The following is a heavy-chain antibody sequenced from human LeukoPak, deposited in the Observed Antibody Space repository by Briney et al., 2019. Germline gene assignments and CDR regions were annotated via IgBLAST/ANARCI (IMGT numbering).Heavy chain of an antibody. J-gene: IGHJ6*03. CDR3: ARTRNWNNGPYCYYMDV. D-gene: IGHD1/OR15-1a*01. CDR1: GVSISSYY. Sequence: SETLSLTCTVSGVSISSYYWSWIRQPAGKGLEWIGGIFTSGSTNYNPSPKSRVTISVDNTNNQSSLKLSSVTAADTAVYSCARTRNWNNGPYCYYMDVWGKGTTVTVSS. CDR2: IFTSGST. V-gene: IGHV4-4*07.